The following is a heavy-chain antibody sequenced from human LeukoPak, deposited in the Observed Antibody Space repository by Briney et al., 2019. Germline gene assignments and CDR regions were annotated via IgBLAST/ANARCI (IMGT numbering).Heavy chain of an antibody. J-gene: IGHJ4*02. CDR1: GFTFSSYS. D-gene: IGHD3-10*01. Sequence: TGGSLRLSCAASGFTFSSYSMSWVRQAPGKGLEWVSSISSSSSYIYYADSVKGRFTISRDNAKNSLYLQMNSLRAEDTAVYYCARDASGSYYNLFDYWGQGTLVTVSS. V-gene: IGHV3-21*01. CDR2: ISSSSSYI. CDR3: ARDASGSYYNLFDY.